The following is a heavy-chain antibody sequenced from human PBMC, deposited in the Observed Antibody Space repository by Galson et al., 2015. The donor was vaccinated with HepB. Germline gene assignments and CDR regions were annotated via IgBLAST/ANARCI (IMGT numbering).Heavy chain of an antibody. CDR2: ISSSSSTI. Sequence: SLRLSCAASGFTFSSYCMNWVRQAPGKGLEWVSYISSSSSTIYYADSVKDRFTISRDNAKNSLYLQMNSLRDEDTAVYYCARDKGCSSTSCYKYYYYGMDVWGQGTTVTVSS. J-gene: IGHJ6*02. D-gene: IGHD2-2*01. CDR3: ARDKGCSSTSCYKYYYYGMDV. V-gene: IGHV3-48*02. CDR1: GFTFSSYC.